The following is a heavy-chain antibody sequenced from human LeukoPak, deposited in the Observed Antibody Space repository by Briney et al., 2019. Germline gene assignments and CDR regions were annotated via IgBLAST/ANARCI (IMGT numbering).Heavy chain of an antibody. V-gene: IGHV3-48*04. CDR1: GFTFSSYS. D-gene: IGHD4-23*01. CDR3: ARDRHIYGGNSGGDY. Sequence: QPGGSLRLSCAASGFTFSSYSMNWVRQAPGKGLEWVSYISSSSSTIYYADSVKGRFTISRDNAKNSLYLQMNSLRAEDTAVYYCARDRHIYGGNSGGDYWGQGTLVTVSS. J-gene: IGHJ4*02. CDR2: ISSSSSTI.